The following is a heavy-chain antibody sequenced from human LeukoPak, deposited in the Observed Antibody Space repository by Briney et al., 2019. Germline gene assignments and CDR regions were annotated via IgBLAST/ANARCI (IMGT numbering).Heavy chain of an antibody. CDR3: AKDGRDYSYYFDY. V-gene: IGHV3-23*01. J-gene: IGHJ4*02. Sequence: GGSLRLSCAASGFTFSSYGMSWVRQAPGKGLEWVSAISGSGGSTYYAGSVKGWFTISRDNSKNTLYLQMNSLRAEDTTVYYCAKDGRDYSYYFDYWGQGTLVTVSS. CDR1: GFTFSSYG. D-gene: IGHD3-10*01. CDR2: ISGSGGST.